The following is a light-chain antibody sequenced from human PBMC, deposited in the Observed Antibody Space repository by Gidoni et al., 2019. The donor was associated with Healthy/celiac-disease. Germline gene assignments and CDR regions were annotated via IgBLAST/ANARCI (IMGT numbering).Light chain of an antibody. CDR3: QQSYSTPCS. V-gene: IGKV1-39*01. CDR1: QSISSY. CDR2: AAS. J-gene: IGKJ2*04. Sequence: DFQMTHSPSSLAASVGDRVTITCRASQSISSYLNWYQQKPGKAPKLLIYAASSLQSGVPSRFSGSGSGTDFTLTISSLQPEDFATYYCQQSYSTPCSFGQGTKLEIK.